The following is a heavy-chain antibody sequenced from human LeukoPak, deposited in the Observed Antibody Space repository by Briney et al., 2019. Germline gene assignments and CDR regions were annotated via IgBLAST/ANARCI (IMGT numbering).Heavy chain of an antibody. D-gene: IGHD6-13*01. J-gene: IGHJ4*02. Sequence: GGSLRLSCGASRLTFSDYAMTWVRQAPGKGLQWVSTISGSGGRTYYTDSVKGRFTVSRDNSKNTLYLQMKSLRVEDAAVYYCAKDRRAAAGPPYYFDNWGQGTLVTVSS. CDR3: AKDRRAAAGPPYYFDN. CDR1: RLTFSDYA. CDR2: ISGSGGRT. V-gene: IGHV3-23*01.